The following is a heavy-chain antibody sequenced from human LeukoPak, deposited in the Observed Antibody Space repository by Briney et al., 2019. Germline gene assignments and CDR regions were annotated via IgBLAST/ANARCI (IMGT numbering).Heavy chain of an antibody. V-gene: IGHV4-59*01. J-gene: IGHJ4*02. Sequence: SETLSLTCTVPGGSISSYYWSWIRQPPGKGLEWIGYIYYSGSTNYNPSLKSRVTISVDTSKNQFSLKLSSVTAADTAVYYCARGQTDYDFWSGPLYWGQGTLVTVSS. CDR1: GGSISSYY. CDR3: ARGQTDYDFWSGPLY. CDR2: IYYSGST. D-gene: IGHD3-3*01.